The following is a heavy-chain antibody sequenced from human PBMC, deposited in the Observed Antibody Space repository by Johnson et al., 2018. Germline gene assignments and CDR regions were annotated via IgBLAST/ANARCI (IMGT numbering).Heavy chain of an antibody. CDR1: GFTLGDYA. CDR2: ISRNSEII. CDR3: ARGQYFSVTTKTFHVYGVDV. V-gene: IGHV3-9*01. Sequence: EVQLVESGGDLVQPGRSLRLSCAASGFTLGDYAMHWVRPVPGKGLEWVARISRNSEIIVYADSVRGRFTISTDNAKNSLYLEMNSLRPEDSAFYYCARGQYFSVTTKTFHVYGVDVWGPGTTVTVSS. D-gene: IGHD3-3*01. J-gene: IGHJ6*02.